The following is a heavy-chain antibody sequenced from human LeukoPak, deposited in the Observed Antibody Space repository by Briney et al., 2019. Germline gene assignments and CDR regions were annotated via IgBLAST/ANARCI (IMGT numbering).Heavy chain of an antibody. J-gene: IGHJ4*02. Sequence: ASVKVSCKASGYTFTDYDINWVRQATGQGLEWMGWMNPNSGNTGYTQKFQGRVTITRNTSISTAYMELSSLRSEDTAVYYCAREFYDFWSGYQDYWGQGTLVTVSS. CDR1: GYTFTDYD. CDR3: AREFYDFWSGYQDY. D-gene: IGHD3-3*01. CDR2: MNPNSGNT. V-gene: IGHV1-8*01.